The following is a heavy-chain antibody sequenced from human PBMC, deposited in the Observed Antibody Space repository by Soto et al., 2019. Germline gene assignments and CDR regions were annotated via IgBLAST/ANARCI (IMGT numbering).Heavy chain of an antibody. Sequence: SDTLSLTGTVSGGSISSGDYYWSWIRQPPGKGLEWIGYIYYSGSTNYNPSLKSRVTISVDTSKNQFSLKLSSVTAAETAVYYCARGPYYYGSGSYYDYWGQGTLVTVSS. CDR2: IYYSGST. J-gene: IGHJ4*02. CDR3: ARGPYYYGSGSYYDY. D-gene: IGHD3-10*01. CDR1: GGSISSGDYY. V-gene: IGHV4-30-4*02.